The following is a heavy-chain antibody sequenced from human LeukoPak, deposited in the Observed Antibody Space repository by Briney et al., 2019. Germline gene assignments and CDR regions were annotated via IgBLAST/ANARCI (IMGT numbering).Heavy chain of an antibody. J-gene: IGHJ4*02. V-gene: IGHV3-23*01. CDR2: VSGSGDST. Sequence: GGSLRLSCAASGFTFSSYAMSWVRQAPGKGLEWVSTVSGSGDSTYYADSVKGRFTISRDNSKNTLYLQMNNLRAEDTAVFYCAKGSADFDSWGQGTLVTVSS. CDR3: AKGSADFDS. CDR1: GFTFSSYA.